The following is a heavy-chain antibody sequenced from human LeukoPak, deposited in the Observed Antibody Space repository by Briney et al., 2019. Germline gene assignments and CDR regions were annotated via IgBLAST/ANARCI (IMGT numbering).Heavy chain of an antibody. D-gene: IGHD6-13*01. CDR3: AKDGRAGTWYGSHLDY. CDR2: IRYDGSNE. V-gene: IGHV3-30*02. J-gene: IGHJ4*02. Sequence: PGGSLRLSCAASGFTFSNYGMYWVRQAPGKGLEWVAFIRYDGSNEYYVDSVKGRFTISRDNSKNTLYLQMNSPRVEDTALYYCAKDGRAGTWYGSHLDYWGQGTLVTVSS. CDR1: GFTFSNYG.